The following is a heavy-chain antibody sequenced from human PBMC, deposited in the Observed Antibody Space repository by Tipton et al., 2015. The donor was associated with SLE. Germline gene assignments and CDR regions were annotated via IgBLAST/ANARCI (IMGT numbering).Heavy chain of an antibody. J-gene: IGHJ3*02. CDR1: GGSFSGYY. D-gene: IGHD3-22*01. V-gene: IGHV4-34*01. CDR2: INHSGST. Sequence: TLSLTCAVYGGSFSGYYWSWIRQPPGKGLEWIGEINHSGSTNYNPSLKSRVTISVGTSKNQFSLKLSSVTAADTAVYYCASSRLTYYYDSRGPPAFDIWGQGTMVTVSS. CDR3: ASSRLTYYYDSRGPPAFDI.